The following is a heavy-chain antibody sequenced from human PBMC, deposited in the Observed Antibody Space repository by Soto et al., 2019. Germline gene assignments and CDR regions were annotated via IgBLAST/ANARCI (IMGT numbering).Heavy chain of an antibody. CDR1: GGTFTTYT. CDR2: VIPLFGTT. J-gene: IGHJ3*01. Sequence: QVQLVQSGAEVRKPGSSVKVSCKTSGGTFTTYTIYWVRQAPGQGLEWMGRVIPLFGTTKYAQNFQDRVTITAEESTSTAYLELRSLRSEDTAVYYCARRLDDSADAAFDVWGEGTAVTVSA. D-gene: IGHD3-22*01. CDR3: ARRLDDSADAAFDV. V-gene: IGHV1-69*18.